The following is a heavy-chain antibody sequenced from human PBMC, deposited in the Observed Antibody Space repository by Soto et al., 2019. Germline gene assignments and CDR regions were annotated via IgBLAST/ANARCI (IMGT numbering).Heavy chain of an antibody. V-gene: IGHV3-73*01. CDR3: TRSYCPRGHCSSDFDS. D-gene: IGHD2-8*02. CDR2: IKTKVETYAT. CDR1: GFTLSGSD. Sequence: WGSLTLSCAASGFTLSGSDIHWVRQASGEGLEWVGRIKTKVETYATALAASVKGRFTLSRDDPRNTAYLEMSSLKAEDTAVYYCTRSYCPRGHCSSDFDSWGQGTLVTV. J-gene: IGHJ4*02.